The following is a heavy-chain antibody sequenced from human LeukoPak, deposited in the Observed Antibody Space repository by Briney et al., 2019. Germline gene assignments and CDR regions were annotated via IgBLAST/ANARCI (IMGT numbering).Heavy chain of an antibody. CDR3: ARKSGRAGNYYNRDWTTDH. D-gene: IGHD3-10*01. CDR2: MNPNTGNT. J-gene: IGHJ4*02. CDR1: GYTFINYD. V-gene: IGHV1-8*03. Sequence: GASVKVSCKASGYTFINYDINWVRQATGQGLEWMGWMNPNTGNTGSAQTFQGRVTFTRNTSISTAYMELNSLRSEDTAVYYCARKSGRAGNYYNRDWTTDHWGQGTLVTVSS.